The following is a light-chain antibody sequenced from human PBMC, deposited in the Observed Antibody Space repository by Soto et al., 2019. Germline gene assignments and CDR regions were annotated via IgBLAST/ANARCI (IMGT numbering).Light chain of an antibody. Sequence: DIQMTQSPSTLSASVGDRVTITCRASQSISSWLAWYQQKPGKAPKLLIYKASSLESGVPSRFSGSGSGTEFTLTISSLQPDDFATYYCHQYNSYTSTFGQGTKVEIK. CDR1: QSISSW. CDR3: HQYNSYTST. J-gene: IGKJ1*01. V-gene: IGKV1-5*03. CDR2: KAS.